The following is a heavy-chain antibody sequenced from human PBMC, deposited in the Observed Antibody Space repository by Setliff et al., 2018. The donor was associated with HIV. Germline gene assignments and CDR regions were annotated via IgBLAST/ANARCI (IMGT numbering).Heavy chain of an antibody. Sequence: SETLSLTCAVSGYSISSGYYWAWIRQHPGKGLEWIGSIYHGGTTYYNPSLKSRSTISEGTSKNQFSLSLSSVTAADTAVYYCVRDPPLTPTDADHPFDIWGQGTMVTVSS. CDR1: GYSISSGYY. D-gene: IGHD2-21*02. J-gene: IGHJ3*02. CDR2: IYHGGTT. V-gene: IGHV4-38-2*02. CDR3: VRDPPLTPTDADHPFDI.